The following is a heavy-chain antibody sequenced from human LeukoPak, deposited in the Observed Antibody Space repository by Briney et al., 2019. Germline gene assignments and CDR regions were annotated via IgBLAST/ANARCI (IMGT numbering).Heavy chain of an antibody. CDR2: IKSDGSSS. CDR3: VRDLDLGGYSSFEY. J-gene: IGHJ4*02. CDR1: GFTFSSYFW. V-gene: IGHV3-74*01. D-gene: IGHD4-23*01. Sequence: GGSLGLSCAASGFTFSSYFWMHWVRQAPGKGLVWVSRIKSDGSSSTYADSVKGRFTISRDNAKNSLYLQMNTLRAEDTAVYYCVRDLDLGGYSSFEYWGQGTLVTVSS.